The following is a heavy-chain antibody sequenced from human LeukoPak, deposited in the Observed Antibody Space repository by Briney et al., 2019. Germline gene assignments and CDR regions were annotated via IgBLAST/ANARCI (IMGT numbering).Heavy chain of an antibody. V-gene: IGHV3-23*01. CDR3: ARYSSGWYCLDY. CDR1: GFTISSDA. Sequence: AGTLRLSCAASGFTISSDAMSWGCQAPAKGLERVSASSGGGSTYYSDSVKGRFTISRDNSKNTLYLQMNSLRAEDTAVYYCARYSSGWYCLDYWGQGTLVTVSS. D-gene: IGHD6-19*01. J-gene: IGHJ4*02. CDR2: SSGGGST.